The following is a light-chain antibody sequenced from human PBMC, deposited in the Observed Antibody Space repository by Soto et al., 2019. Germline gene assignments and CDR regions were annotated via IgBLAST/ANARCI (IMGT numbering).Light chain of an antibody. CDR2: DVS. CDR3: SSYTSATTYV. V-gene: IGLV2-14*01. Sequence: QSALTQPASVSGSPGQSITISCTGTSSDVGAYSYDSWYQQYPGEAPKVIIYDVSHRPAGVSNRFSGSKSGNTASLTISGLQTQDEADYYCSSYTSATTYVFGTGTKATVL. J-gene: IGLJ1*01. CDR1: SSDVGAYSY.